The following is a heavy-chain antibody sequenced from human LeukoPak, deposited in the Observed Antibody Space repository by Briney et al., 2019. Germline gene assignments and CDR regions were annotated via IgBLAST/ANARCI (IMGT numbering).Heavy chain of an antibody. CDR1: GGSFSGYY. J-gene: IGHJ3*02. CDR2: INHSGST. Sequence: SETLSLTCAVYGGSFSGYYWSWIRQPPRKGLEWIGEINHSGSTNYNPSLKSRVTISVDTSKNQFSLKLSSVTAADTAVYYCARGSLSRIWGQGTMVTVSS. V-gene: IGHV4-34*01. CDR3: ARGSLSRI.